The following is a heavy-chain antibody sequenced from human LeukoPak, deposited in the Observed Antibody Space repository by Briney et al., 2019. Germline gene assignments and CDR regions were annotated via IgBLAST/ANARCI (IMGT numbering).Heavy chain of an antibody. CDR2: INPNSGGT. CDR1: GYTFTGYY. CDR3: ARSYYDSSGYRFDP. D-gene: IGHD3-22*01. J-gene: IGHJ5*02. Sequence: ASVKVSCKVSGYTFTGYYMHWVRQAPGQGLEWMGRINPNSGGTNYAQKFQGRVTMTRDTSISTAYMELSRLRSDDTAVYYCARSYYDSSGYRFDPWGQGTLVTVSS. V-gene: IGHV1-2*06.